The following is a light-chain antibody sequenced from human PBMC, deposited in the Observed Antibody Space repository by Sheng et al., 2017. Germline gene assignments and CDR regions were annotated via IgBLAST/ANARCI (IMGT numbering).Light chain of an antibody. V-gene: IGKV3-15*01. J-gene: IGKJ1*01. CDR1: QTVDSN. Sequence: EIVMTQSPATLSVSPGERATLSCRASQTVDSNLAWYQQKPGQAPRLLIYGASTRAPDIPARFSGSGSGTQFTLTISSLQSEDSAVYYCQQRSDWPRTFGQGTKVEIK. CDR2: GAS. CDR3: QQRSDWPRT.